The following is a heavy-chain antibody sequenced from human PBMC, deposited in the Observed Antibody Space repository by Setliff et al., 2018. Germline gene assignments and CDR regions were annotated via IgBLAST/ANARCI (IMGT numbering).Heavy chain of an antibody. D-gene: IGHD6-19*01. Sequence: PSETLSLTCSVSGYSIITGYYWAWIRRLPGRGLEWIGSLHRVGTFFYNPSLVSRATLSLDTSRNQFSLKLTSVTAADSAVYFCARYPRRGNGWYPYYVDVWGKGTTVTVSS. V-gene: IGHV4-38-2*02. CDR1: GYSIITGYY. J-gene: IGHJ6*03. CDR2: LHRVGTF. CDR3: ARYPRRGNGWYPYYVDV.